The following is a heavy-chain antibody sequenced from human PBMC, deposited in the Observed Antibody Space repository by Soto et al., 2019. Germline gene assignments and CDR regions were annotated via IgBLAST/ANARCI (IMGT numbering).Heavy chain of an antibody. CDR1: GYTFTSYA. Sequence: APVKVSCKASGYTFTSYAISWVRQAPGQGLEWMGWISAYNGNTNYAQKLQGRVTMTTDTSTSTAYMELRSLRSDDTAVYYCARDRCIAVAGTNFDYWGQGTLVTVSS. CDR2: ISAYNGNT. CDR3: ARDRCIAVAGTNFDY. J-gene: IGHJ4*02. D-gene: IGHD6-19*01. V-gene: IGHV1-18*01.